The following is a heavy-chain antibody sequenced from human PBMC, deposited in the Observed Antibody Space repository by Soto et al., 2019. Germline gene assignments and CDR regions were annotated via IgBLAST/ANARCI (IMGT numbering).Heavy chain of an antibody. CDR3: ARILITGTTGGDYYYGMDV. J-gene: IGHJ6*02. Sequence: QPGGSLRLSCAASGFTFSSYSMNWVRQAPGKGLEWVSYISSSSSTIYYADSVKGRFTISRDNAKNSLYLQMNSLRDEDTAVYYCARILITGTTGGDYYYGMDVWGQGTTVTVSS. CDR1: GFTFSSYS. CDR2: ISSSSSTI. D-gene: IGHD1-7*01. V-gene: IGHV3-48*02.